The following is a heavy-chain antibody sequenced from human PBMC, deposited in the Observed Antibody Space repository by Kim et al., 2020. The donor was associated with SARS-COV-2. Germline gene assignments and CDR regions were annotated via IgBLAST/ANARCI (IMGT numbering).Heavy chain of an antibody. V-gene: IGHV3-13*01. CDR2: IGTAGDT. CDR1: GFTFSSYD. D-gene: IGHD6-6*01. CDR3: ARSVSSSSSDAFDI. Sequence: GGSLRLSCAASGFTFSSYDMHWVRQATGKGLEWVSAIGTAGDTYYPGSVKGRFTISRENAKNSLYLQMNSLRAGDTAVYYCARSVSSSSSDAFDIWGQGTMVTVSS. J-gene: IGHJ3*02.